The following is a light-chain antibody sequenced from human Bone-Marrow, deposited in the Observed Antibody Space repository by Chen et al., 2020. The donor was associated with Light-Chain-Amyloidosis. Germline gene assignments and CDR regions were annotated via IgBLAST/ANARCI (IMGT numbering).Light chain of an antibody. V-gene: IGLV1-44*01. CDR1: GSNIGGHS. CDR3: AAWDDSLRTYL. J-gene: IGLJ3*02. Sequence: QSLLPQPPSASGTPGQAVNIAGSGSGSNIGGHSVKWYQHLPGTAPQLVIFNNHKRPSGVPDRFSGSRSGTSASLAISGLQADDEGDYYCAAWDDSLRTYLFGGGTKLTVL. CDR2: NNH.